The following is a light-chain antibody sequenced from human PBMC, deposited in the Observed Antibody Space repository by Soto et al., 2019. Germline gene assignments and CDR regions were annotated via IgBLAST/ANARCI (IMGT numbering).Light chain of an antibody. CDR2: GAS. CDR3: QQYNYWPRT. CDR1: QSVSSN. Sequence: EVVMTQSPATLSVSPGERAILSCRASQSVSSNLAWYQQTAGQTPRLLIYGASTRATGVPARFSGSGSGTEFTLTISSLQSEDFTVYYCQQYNYWPRTFGQGTKVEIK. V-gene: IGKV3-15*01. J-gene: IGKJ1*01.